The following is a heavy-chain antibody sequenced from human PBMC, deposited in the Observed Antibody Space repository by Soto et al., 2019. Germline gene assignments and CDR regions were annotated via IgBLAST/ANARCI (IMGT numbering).Heavy chain of an antibody. D-gene: IGHD3-9*01. V-gene: IGHV4-30-2*01. J-gene: IGHJ4*02. CDR2: IYHSGST. Sequence: PSETLSLTCAVSGGSISSGGYSWSWIRQPPGKGLEWIGYIYHSGSTYYNPSLKSRVTISVDTSKNQFSLKLSSVTAADTAVYYCARIRYPRSYYFDYWGQGTLVTVSS. CDR1: GGSISSGGYS. CDR3: ARIRYPRSYYFDY.